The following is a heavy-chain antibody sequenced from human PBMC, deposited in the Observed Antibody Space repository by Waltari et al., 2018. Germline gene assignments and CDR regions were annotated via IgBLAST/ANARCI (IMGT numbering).Heavy chain of an antibody. J-gene: IGHJ4*02. Sequence: QVQLVQSGAEVKKPGASVKVSCQASGYTFTSYAMNLVRQAPEQRLEWMGWINAGNGNTKYSQEFQGRVTITRDTSASTAYMELSSLRSEDTAVYYCARDPTTVTRRFYFDYWGQGTLVTVSS. CDR1: GYTFTSYA. CDR3: ARDPTTVTRRFYFDY. D-gene: IGHD4-17*01. CDR2: INAGNGNT. V-gene: IGHV1-3*03.